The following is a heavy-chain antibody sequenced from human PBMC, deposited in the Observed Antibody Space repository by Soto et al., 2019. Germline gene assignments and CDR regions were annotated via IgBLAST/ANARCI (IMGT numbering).Heavy chain of an antibody. CDR1: GFTFSSYW. D-gene: IGHD2-15*01. CDR2: IKQDGSEK. CDR3: VRGGCSGGSCLAGAYYYYYMDV. J-gene: IGHJ6*03. Sequence: GGSLRLSCAASGFTFSSYWMSWVRQAPGKGLEWVANIKQDGSEKYYVDSVKGRFTISRDNAKNSLYLQMNSLRAEDTAVYYCVRGGCSGGSCLAGAYYYYYMDVWGKGTTVTVSS. V-gene: IGHV3-7*01.